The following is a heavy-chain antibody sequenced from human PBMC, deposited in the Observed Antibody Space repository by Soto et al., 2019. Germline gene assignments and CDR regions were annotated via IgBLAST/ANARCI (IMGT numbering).Heavy chain of an antibody. CDR2: ISAYNGNT. V-gene: IGHV1-18*01. D-gene: IGHD3-3*01. CDR3: ARGEIGVVISPHCYYYYGMDV. Sequence: ASVKVACKASGYTFTSYGISWVRQAPGEGLEWMGWISAYNGNTNYAQKLQGRVTMTTDTSTSTAYMELRSLRSDDTAVYYCARGEIGVVISPHCYYYYGMDVWGQGTTVTVSS. CDR1: GYTFTSYG. J-gene: IGHJ6*02.